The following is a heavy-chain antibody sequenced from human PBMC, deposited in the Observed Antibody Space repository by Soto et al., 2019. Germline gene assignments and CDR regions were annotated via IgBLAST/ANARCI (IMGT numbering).Heavy chain of an antibody. V-gene: IGHV4-59*04. CDR3: ARVNVTLDL. CDR2: IYYSGNA. J-gene: IGHJ4*02. D-gene: IGHD2-21*02. Sequence: PSETLSLTCTVSGGSISSYYWSWIRQPPGKGLEWIGYIYYSGNAYYSPSLTTRVTISRDTSKNRVSLELRSVTAADTAVYYCARVNVTLDLWGQGTLVTVSS. CDR1: GGSISSYY.